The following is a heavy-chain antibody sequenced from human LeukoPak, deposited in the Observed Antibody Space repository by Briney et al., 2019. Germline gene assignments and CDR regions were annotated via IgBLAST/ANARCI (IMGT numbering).Heavy chain of an antibody. CDR1: GYTFTSYD. Sequence: ASVKVSCKASGYTFTSYDINWVRQATGQGLEWMGWMNPNSGNTGYAQKFQGRVTITRNTSISTAYMELSSLRSEDTAVYYCARAWNYDSSGYYYVLWFDPWGQGTLVTVSS. CDR2: MNPNSGNT. CDR3: ARAWNYDSSGYYYVLWFDP. V-gene: IGHV1-8*03. J-gene: IGHJ5*02. D-gene: IGHD3-22*01.